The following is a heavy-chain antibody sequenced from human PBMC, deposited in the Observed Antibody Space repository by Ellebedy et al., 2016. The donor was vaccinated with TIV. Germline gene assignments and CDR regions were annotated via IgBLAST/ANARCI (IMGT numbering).Heavy chain of an antibody. V-gene: IGHV3-30*18. J-gene: IGHJ6*02. CDR3: AKKVAPATATYGMDV. D-gene: IGHD2-2*01. CDR1: GFTFSSYA. CDR2: ISDDGRTY. Sequence: PGGSLRLSCVASGFTFSSYAMCWVRQAPGKGLEWVAVISDDGRTYFHADSVKGRFTISRDNSKNTLYLQMNSLRAEDTAAYYCAKKVAPATATYGMDVWGQGTTVTVS.